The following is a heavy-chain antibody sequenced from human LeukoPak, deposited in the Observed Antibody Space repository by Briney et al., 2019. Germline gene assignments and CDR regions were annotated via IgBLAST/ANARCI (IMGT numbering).Heavy chain of an antibody. D-gene: IGHD6-13*01. CDR2: IYWDDDK. Sequence: SGPTLVNPTQTLTLTCTFSGFSLSTSGVGVGWIRQPPGKALEWLALIYWDDDKRYSPSLKSRLTIAKDTSKNQVVLTMTNMDPVDTATYYCAHIPPRALIAGIAAAVYYIDYWGQGTLVTVSS. J-gene: IGHJ4*02. CDR3: AHIPPRALIAGIAAAVYYIDY. CDR1: GFSLSTSGVG. V-gene: IGHV2-5*02.